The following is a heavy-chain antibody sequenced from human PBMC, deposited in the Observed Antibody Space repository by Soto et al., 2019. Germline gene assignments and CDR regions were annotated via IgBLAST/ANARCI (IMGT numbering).Heavy chain of an antibody. J-gene: IGHJ6*02. D-gene: IGHD3-10*01. V-gene: IGHV1-3*01. CDR2: LNGGTGQT. CDR3: ARGKGMEENYFYYGMDI. CDR1: GCSFSTYG. Sequence: QVQVVQSGAEVKKPGASVRVSCKASGCSFSTYGMHWVRQAPGQSLEWMGWLNGGTGQTRYSQRFQDRLIITRDTSASTGYMELRSLRSEDTAVYYCARGKGMEENYFYYGMDIWGQGTTVTVSS.